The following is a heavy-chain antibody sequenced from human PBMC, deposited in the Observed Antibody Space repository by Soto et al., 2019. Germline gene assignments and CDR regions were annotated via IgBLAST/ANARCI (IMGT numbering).Heavy chain of an antibody. CDR3: AKDTSGWYACDY. V-gene: IGHV3-23*01. J-gene: IGHJ4*02. Sequence: GGSLRLSCAASGFSFSSYAMSWVRQAPGKGLEWVSTISGSGDGTYYAASVKGRFTISRDNSKNTLYLQVNSLRADDTALYHCAKDTSGWYACDYWGQGTQVTVSS. D-gene: IGHD6-13*01. CDR1: GFSFSSYA. CDR2: ISGSGDGT.